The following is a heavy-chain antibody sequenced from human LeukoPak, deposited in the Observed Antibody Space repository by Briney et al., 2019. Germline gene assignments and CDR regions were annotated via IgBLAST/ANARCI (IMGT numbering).Heavy chain of an antibody. CDR2: ISYDGSNK. CDR1: GFTFSSYG. CDR3: AKGGGYESAGDH. V-gene: IGHV3-30*18. D-gene: IGHD5-12*01. Sequence: PGRSLRLSCAASGFTFSSYGMHWVRQAPGKGLEWVAVISYDGSNKYYADSVKGRFTISRDNSKNTLYLQMNSLRAEDTAVYYCAKGGGYESAGDHWGQGTLVTVSS. J-gene: IGHJ4*02.